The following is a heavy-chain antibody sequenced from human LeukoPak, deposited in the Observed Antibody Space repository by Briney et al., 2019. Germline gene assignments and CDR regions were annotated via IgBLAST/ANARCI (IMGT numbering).Heavy chain of an antibody. Sequence: GASVKVSCKASGGTFSSYAISWVRQAPGQGLEWMGGIIPIFGTANYAQKFQGRVTITTDESTSTAYMELSSLRSEDTAVYYCARDNFYLSRIYYFDYWGQGTLVTVSS. CDR1: GGTFSSYA. D-gene: IGHD3-3*01. V-gene: IGHV1-69*05. J-gene: IGHJ4*02. CDR3: ARDNFYLSRIYYFDY. CDR2: IIPIFGTA.